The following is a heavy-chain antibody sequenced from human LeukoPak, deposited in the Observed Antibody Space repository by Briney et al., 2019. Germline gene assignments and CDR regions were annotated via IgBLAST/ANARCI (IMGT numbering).Heavy chain of an antibody. D-gene: IGHD6-19*01. CDR1: GYTFTSYD. J-gene: IGHJ4*02. Sequence: ASVKVSCKASGYTFTSYDINWVRQATGQGLEWMGWMNPNSGNTGYAQKFQGRVTMTRNTSISTAYMELSSLRSEDTAVYYCARTSRIAVASFDYWGQGTLVTVSS. V-gene: IGHV1-8*01. CDR3: ARTSRIAVASFDY. CDR2: MNPNSGNT.